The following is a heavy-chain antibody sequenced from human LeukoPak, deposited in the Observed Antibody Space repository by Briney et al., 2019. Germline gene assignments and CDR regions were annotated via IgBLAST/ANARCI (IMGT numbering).Heavy chain of an antibody. CDR2: ISGSGGST. CDR1: GFTFSSYA. D-gene: IGHD3-10*01. J-gene: IGHJ4*02. V-gene: IGHV3-23*01. CDR3: ARDVRIGGTYYFDY. Sequence: PGGSLRLSCAASGFTFSSYAMSWVRQAPGKGLEWVSAISGSGGSTYYADSVKGRFTISRDNSKNTLYLQMNSLRAEDTAVYYCARDVRIGGTYYFDYWGQGTLVTVSS.